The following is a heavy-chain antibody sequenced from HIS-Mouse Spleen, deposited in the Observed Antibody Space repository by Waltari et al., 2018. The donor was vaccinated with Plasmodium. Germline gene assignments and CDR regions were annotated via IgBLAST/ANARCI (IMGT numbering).Heavy chain of an antibody. CDR2: ISGSGGST. CDR3: AKSSKGTGDLWDY. D-gene: IGHD7-27*01. Sequence: EVQLLESGGGLVQPGGSLILSCAASGFTFSSSDLSWFPRAPGKWLEWVSAISGSGGSTYYADSVKGRFTISRDNSKNTLYLQMNSLRAEDTAVYYCAKSSKGTGDLWDYWGQGTLVTVSS. V-gene: IGHV3-23*01. J-gene: IGHJ4*02. CDR1: GFTFSSSD.